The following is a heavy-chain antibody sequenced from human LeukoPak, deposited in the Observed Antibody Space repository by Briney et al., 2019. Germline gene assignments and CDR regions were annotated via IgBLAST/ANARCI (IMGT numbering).Heavy chain of an antibody. V-gene: IGHV4-34*01. CDR1: GGSFSGYY. Sequence: PSETLSLTCAVYGGSFSGYYWSWIRQPPGKGLEWIGEINHSGSTNYNPSLKSRVTISVDTSKNQFSLKLSSVTAADTAVYYCARHLIVVVAATRFDYWGQGTLVTASS. CDR2: INHSGST. J-gene: IGHJ4*02. D-gene: IGHD2-15*01. CDR3: ARHLIVVVAATRFDY.